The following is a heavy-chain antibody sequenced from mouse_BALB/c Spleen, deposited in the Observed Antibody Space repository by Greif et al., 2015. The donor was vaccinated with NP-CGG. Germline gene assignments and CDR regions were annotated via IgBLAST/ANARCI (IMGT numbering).Heavy chain of an antibody. V-gene: IGHV1-14*01. J-gene: IGHJ4*01. CDR2: INPYNDGT. CDR3: ARGGFYAMDY. CDR1: GYTFTSYV. Sequence: VQLQQSGPELVKPGASVKMSCKASGYTFTSYVMHWVKQKPGQGLEWIGYINPYNDGTKYNEKFKGKATLTSDKSSSTAKIKLSSLTSEDTAVNYCARGGFYAMDYWGQGTSVTVSA.